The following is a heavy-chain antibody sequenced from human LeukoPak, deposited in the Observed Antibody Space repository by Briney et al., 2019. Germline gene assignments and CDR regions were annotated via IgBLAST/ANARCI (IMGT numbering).Heavy chain of an antibody. J-gene: IGHJ4*02. Sequence: SETLSLTCAVSGYSINSGYFWGWIRPPPGKGREWIGNIYHTGSTYYKSPLKSRVTISVDTSKNQFSLKLSSVTAADTAVYYCARKGIAVTGIYDYWGQGILVTVSS. D-gene: IGHD6-19*01. CDR2: IYHTGST. CDR3: ARKGIAVTGIYDY. V-gene: IGHV4-38-2*01. CDR1: GYSINSGYF.